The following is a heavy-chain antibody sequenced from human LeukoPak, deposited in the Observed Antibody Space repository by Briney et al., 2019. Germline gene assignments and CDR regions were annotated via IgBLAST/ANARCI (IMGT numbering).Heavy chain of an antibody. CDR1: GFAFSSHT. CDR2: VSHDGSNK. V-gene: IGHV3-30-3*01. D-gene: IGHD4-17*01. J-gene: IGHJ4*02. Sequence: GRSLRLSCAAFGFAFSSHTMNWARQAPGKGLEWVAVVSHDGSNKYYADSVKGRFTISRDNYKSTLYLQMNNLRTDDTAVYFCARGRDYGNSWGQGTQVTVSS. CDR3: ARGRDYGNS.